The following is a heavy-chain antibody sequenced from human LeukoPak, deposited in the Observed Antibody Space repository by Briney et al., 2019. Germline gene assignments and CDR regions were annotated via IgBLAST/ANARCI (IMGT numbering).Heavy chain of an antibody. J-gene: IGHJ4*02. CDR2: INHSGST. CDR3: ASNSFDYYGSGSYSVDY. CDR1: GGSFSGYY. D-gene: IGHD3-10*01. V-gene: IGHV4-34*01. Sequence: SETLSLTCAVYGGSFSGYYWRWIRQPPGKGLEWIGEINHSGSTNYNPSLKSRVTISVDTSKNQFSLKLSSVTAADTAVYYCASNSFDYYGSGSYSVDYWGQGTLVTVSS.